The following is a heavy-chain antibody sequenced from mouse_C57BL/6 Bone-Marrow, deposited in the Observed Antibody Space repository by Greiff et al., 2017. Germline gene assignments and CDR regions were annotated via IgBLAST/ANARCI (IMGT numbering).Heavy chain of an antibody. CDR1: GYTFTNYW. CDR2: IYPGGGYT. V-gene: IGHV1-63*01. D-gene: IGHD1-1*01. J-gene: IGHJ4*01. Sequence: VKVVESGAELVRPGTSVKMSCKASGYTFTNYWIGWAKQRPGHGLEWIGDIYPGGGYTNYNEEFKGKAKLTADNASSTAYMQFSSLTSEDSAISYCARLTVVAYYAMDYWGQGTSVTVSS. CDR3: ARLTVVAYYAMDY.